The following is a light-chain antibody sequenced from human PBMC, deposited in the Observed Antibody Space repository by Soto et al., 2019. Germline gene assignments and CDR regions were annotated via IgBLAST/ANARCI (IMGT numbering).Light chain of an antibody. CDR1: QSVYSN. J-gene: IGKJ2*03. CDR2: DSS. Sequence: EAVMTQFPVALSVSPGERATLSCRASQSVYSNLAWYQQKPGHPPRLLIYDSSTRATGIPARFSGSGSGTEFTLTISSLQSEDFAVYLCYQYYIWPPSFGQGTKLEIK. V-gene: IGKV3D-15*01. CDR3: YQYYIWPPS.